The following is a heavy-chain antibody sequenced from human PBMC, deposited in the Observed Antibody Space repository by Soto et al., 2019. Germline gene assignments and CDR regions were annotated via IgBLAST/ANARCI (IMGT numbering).Heavy chain of an antibody. CDR2: ISLYSDGT. CDR3: ARVVPGAEAWFGP. D-gene: IGHD2-2*01. CDR1: GSTCSNYG. J-gene: IGHJ5*02. Sequence: QVQLVQSGGEVKRPGASVKVSCKTSGSTCSNYGITWVRQSPGQPLEWLGWISLYSDGTNYAQKFQGRVSMTTDTSTTTAYMELRSLRSDDTAVYYCARVVPGAEAWFGPWGQGTLVTVSS. V-gene: IGHV1-18*01.